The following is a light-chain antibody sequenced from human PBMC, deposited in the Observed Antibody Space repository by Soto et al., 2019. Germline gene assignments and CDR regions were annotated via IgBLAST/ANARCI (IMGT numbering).Light chain of an antibody. CDR2: AAS. Sequence: DIQVTQSPSSLSASVGDRVTITCRASQGISNHLAWFQQKPGKAPKTLIHAASTLHSGVTSKFSGSGSRTDFTLTISSLQPEDVAIYYCQQYHTFPLTFAGGPKLEIK. J-gene: IGKJ4*01. V-gene: IGKV1-16*02. CDR3: QQYHTFPLT. CDR1: QGISNH.